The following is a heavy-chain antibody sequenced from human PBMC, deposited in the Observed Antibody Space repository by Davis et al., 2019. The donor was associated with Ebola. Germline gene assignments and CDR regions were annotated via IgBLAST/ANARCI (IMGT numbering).Heavy chain of an antibody. CDR3: ARGGDYGSGSSNWYFDL. CDR1: GGSFSGYY. D-gene: IGHD3-10*01. Sequence: MPGGSLRLSCAVYGGSFSGYYWSWIRQPPGKGLEWIGEINHSGSTNYNPSLKSRVTISVDTSKNQFSLKLSSVTAADTAVYYCARGGDYGSGSSNWYFDLWGRGTLVSVSS. V-gene: IGHV4-34*01. CDR2: INHSGST. J-gene: IGHJ2*01.